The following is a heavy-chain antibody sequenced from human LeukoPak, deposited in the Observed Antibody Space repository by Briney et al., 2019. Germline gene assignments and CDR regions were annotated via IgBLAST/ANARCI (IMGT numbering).Heavy chain of an antibody. Sequence: GESLKICCKGSGYSFTSYWISWVRQMPGKGLEWMGRIDPSDSYTNYSPSFQGHVTISADKSISTAYLQWSSLKASDTAMYYCARTGWFGEFLFSYWGQGTLVTVSS. CDR1: GYSFTSYW. J-gene: IGHJ4*02. V-gene: IGHV5-10-1*01. CDR2: IDPSDSYT. D-gene: IGHD3-10*01. CDR3: ARTGWFGEFLFSY.